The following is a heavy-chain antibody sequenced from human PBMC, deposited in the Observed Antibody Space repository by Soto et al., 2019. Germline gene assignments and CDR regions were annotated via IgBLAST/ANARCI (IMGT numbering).Heavy chain of an antibody. J-gene: IGHJ4*02. D-gene: IGHD6-13*01. CDR3: ARVHLGSSWFSDLID. CDR1: GFTFSSYS. Sequence: EVQLLQSGGGLVQPGGSLRLSCAASGFTFSSYSMTWVRQAPGKGLEWVSSITGGGGSRYYADSVKGRFTISRDNSKNNLALQMNGLRVEDTALYYCARVHLGSSWFSDLIDWGQGARVTVS. CDR2: ITGGGGSR. V-gene: IGHV3-23*01.